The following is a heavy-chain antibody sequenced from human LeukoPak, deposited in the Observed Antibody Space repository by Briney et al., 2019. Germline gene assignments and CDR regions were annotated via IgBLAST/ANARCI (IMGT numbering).Heavy chain of an antibody. CDR3: VRFGLTSSLDY. J-gene: IGHJ4*02. CDR1: GYRLTNNW. V-gene: IGHV5-51*01. CDR2: IYPGDSDT. D-gene: IGHD6-13*01. Sequence: GESLTISCTISGYRLTNNWIGWVRQGPGKGLEWMGLIYPGDSDTRYSPSFQGQVTFSVDASISTAYLQLSGLRASDTAIYYCVRFGLTSSLDYWGQGTLVTVSS.